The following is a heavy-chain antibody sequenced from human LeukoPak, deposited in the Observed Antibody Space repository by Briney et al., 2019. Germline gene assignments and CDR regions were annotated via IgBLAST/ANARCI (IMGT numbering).Heavy chain of an antibody. J-gene: IGHJ4*02. D-gene: IGHD5-12*01. V-gene: IGHV1-2*02. CDR3: ARGAKVATLFFDY. Sequence: GASVKVSCKASGYTFTGYYMHWVRQAPGQGLEWMGWINPNSGGTNYAQKFQGRVTMTRDTSISTAYMELSRLRSDDTAVYYCARGAKVATLFFDYWGQGTLVTVSS. CDR1: GYTFTGYY. CDR2: INPNSGGT.